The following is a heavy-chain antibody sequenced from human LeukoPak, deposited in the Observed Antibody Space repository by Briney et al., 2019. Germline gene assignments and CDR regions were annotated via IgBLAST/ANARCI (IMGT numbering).Heavy chain of an antibody. J-gene: IGHJ4*02. CDR2: ISSSSSYM. CDR3: ARDLGGWYFDY. D-gene: IGHD2-15*01. CDR1: GFTFSSHS. Sequence: GGSLRLSCAASGFTFSSHSMSWVRQAPGKGLEWVSSISSSSSYMYYADSVKGRFTISRDNAKNSLYLQMNSLRAEDTAVYYCARDLGGWYFDYWGQGTLVTVSS. V-gene: IGHV3-21*01.